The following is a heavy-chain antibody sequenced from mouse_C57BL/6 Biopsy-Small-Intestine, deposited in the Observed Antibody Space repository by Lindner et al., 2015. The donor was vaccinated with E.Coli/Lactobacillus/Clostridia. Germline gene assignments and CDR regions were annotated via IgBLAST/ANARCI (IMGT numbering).Heavy chain of an antibody. Sequence: VQLQESGAELVRPGASVKLSCTASGFNIKDYYMHWVKQRPEQGLEWIGRIDPEDGDTEYAPKFQGKATTTADTSSNTAYLQLSSLTSEDTAVYYCTTLPRYYAMDQWGQGTSVTVSS. CDR1: GFNIKDYY. V-gene: IGHV14-1*01. J-gene: IGHJ4*01. CDR3: TTLPRYYAMDQ. CDR2: IDPEDGDT.